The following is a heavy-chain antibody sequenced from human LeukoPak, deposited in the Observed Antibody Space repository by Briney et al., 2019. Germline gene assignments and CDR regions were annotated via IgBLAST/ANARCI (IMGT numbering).Heavy chain of an antibody. Sequence: ASVKVSCKASGYTFTSYDINWVRQATGQGLEWMGWMNPNSGGTNYAQKFQGRVTMTRDTSISTACMEVSRLRSDDTAVYFCARGGRLYPDAFDMWGQGTMVTVSS. CDR1: GYTFTSYD. V-gene: IGHV1-2*02. CDR2: MNPNSGGT. D-gene: IGHD1-26*01. CDR3: ARGGRLYPDAFDM. J-gene: IGHJ3*02.